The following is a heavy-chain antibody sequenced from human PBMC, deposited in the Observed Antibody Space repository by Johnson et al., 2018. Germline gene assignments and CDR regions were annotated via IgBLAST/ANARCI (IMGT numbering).Heavy chain of an antibody. CDR1: EFTFFSYA. D-gene: IGHD1-20*01. J-gene: IGHJ5*01. CDR2: ISYDGGKK. V-gene: IGHV3-30-3*01. CDR3: ATSPEGNWNLSFDF. Sequence: VQLLETGGGVVQPGRSLRLSCEGSEFTFFSYAMHWLRQAPGKGLDWVAVISYDGGKKFYSDSVQGRFTISSDNSKNTLYLQMNSVSVEDTAMYYCATSPEGNWNLSFDFWGRGTLVTVSS.